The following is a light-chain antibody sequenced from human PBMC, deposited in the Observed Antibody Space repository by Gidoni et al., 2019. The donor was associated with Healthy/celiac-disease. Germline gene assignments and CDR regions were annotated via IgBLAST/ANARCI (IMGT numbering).Light chain of an antibody. CDR3: QQSYSTLMYT. CDR1: QSISSY. Sequence: DIQMTQSPSSLSASVGDRVTITCRASQSISSYLNWYQQKPGKDHKLLIYAASSLQSGVPSRFSGSGAGTDFTLTISSLQPEDVATYYCQQSYSTLMYTFGQGTKLEIK. CDR2: AAS. J-gene: IGKJ2*01. V-gene: IGKV1-39*01.